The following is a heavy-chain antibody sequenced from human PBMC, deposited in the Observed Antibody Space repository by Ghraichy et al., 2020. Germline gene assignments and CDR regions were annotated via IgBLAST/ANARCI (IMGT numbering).Heavy chain of an antibody. Sequence: ETLSLTCEASGFTFSNFAMAWVRKAPGKEPEWVSAMTATSGSTYYIDSVKSRFAISRDNSRNSLYLQMNSLRAEDTAVYYCVKTKSRMVLYYFDLWGQGTVVSVSS. J-gene: IGHJ4*02. CDR1: GFTFSNFA. V-gene: IGHV3-23*01. D-gene: IGHD3-16*01. CDR3: VKTKSRMVLYYFDL. CDR2: MTATSGST.